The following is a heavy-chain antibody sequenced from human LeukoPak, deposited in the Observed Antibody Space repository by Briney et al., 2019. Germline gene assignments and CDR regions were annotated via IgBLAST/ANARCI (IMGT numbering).Heavy chain of an antibody. CDR3: ARSNEKFSSGYFDY. D-gene: IGHD3-22*01. J-gene: IGHJ4*02. CDR2: INDSGST. Sequence: SETLSLTCTVSGGSISSYYWSWIRQPPGKGLEWIGEINDSGSTNYNPSLKSRVTISVDTSKNQFSLKLSSVTVADTAVYYCARSNEKFSSGYFDYWGQGTPVTVSS. V-gene: IGHV4-34*01. CDR1: GGSISSYY.